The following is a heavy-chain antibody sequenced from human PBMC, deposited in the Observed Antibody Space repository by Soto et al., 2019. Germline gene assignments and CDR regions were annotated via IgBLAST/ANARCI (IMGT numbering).Heavy chain of an antibody. CDR2: IYYSGST. D-gene: IGHD6-13*01. V-gene: IGHV4-31*03. CDR1: GGSISSGGYY. J-gene: IGHJ6*02. Sequence: SETLSLTCTVSGGSISSGGYYWSWIRQHPGKGLEWIGYIYYSGSTYYNPSLKSRVTISVDTSKNQFSLKLSSVTAADTAVYYCARGLQDSSNVYYYYGMDVWGQGTTVTVS. CDR3: ARGLQDSSNVYYYYGMDV.